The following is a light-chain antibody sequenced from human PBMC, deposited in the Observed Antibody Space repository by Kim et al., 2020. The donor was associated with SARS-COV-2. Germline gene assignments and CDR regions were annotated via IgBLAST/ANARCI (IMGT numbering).Light chain of an antibody. CDR3: QQDNSYPLT. Sequence: DIQMTQSPSTLSASVGDRVTITCRASQSINNWLAWYQQKPGKAPKLLIYMVSTLESGVPSRFSGSGSGTEFTLTISSLQPDDFATYYCQQDNSYPLTFGGGTKVEIK. CDR2: MVS. CDR1: QSINNW. J-gene: IGKJ4*01. V-gene: IGKV1-5*03.